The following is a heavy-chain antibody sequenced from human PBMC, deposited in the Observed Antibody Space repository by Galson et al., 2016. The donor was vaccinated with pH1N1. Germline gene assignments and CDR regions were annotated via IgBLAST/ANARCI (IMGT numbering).Heavy chain of an antibody. D-gene: IGHD4-17*01. J-gene: IGHJ4*02. Sequence: SLRLSCAASGFTFNEYGMNWVRQAPGKGLEWVSGVIWNGGSPGYADSVKGRFIISRDVAKNSLYLQMSRLTAEDTATYFCSRDGDARGDYRPWGDYWGQGSLVIVSS. CDR1: GFTFNEYG. CDR3: SRDGDARGDYRPWGDY. V-gene: IGHV3-20*04. CDR2: VIWNGGSP.